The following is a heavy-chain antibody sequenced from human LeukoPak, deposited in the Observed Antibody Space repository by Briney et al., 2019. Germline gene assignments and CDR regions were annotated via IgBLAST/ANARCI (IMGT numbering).Heavy chain of an antibody. CDR1: GFSFSRYS. Sequence: PGGFLRLSCAASGFSFSRYSMTWVRQAPGKGLEWVSSFTSMSRTIYYADSVKGRFTISRDDAKESLYLQMNSLRAEDTAIYYCARQSSGIAATDKIDYWGQGALVTVFS. CDR3: ARQSSGIAATDKIDY. CDR2: FTSMSRTI. V-gene: IGHV3-21*01. D-gene: IGHD6-13*01. J-gene: IGHJ4*02.